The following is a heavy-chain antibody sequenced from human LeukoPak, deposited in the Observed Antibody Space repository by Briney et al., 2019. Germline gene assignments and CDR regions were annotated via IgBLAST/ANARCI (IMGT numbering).Heavy chain of an antibody. D-gene: IGHD3-9*01. CDR3: ARDASGDILTGYWYYYYGMDV. CDR1: GYTFTSYY. Sequence: GASVKVSCKASGYTFTSYYMRWVRQAPGQGLEWMGIINPSGGSTSYAQKFQGRVTMTRDTSTSTVYMELSSLRSEDTAVYYCARDASGDILTGYWYYYYGMDVWGQGTTVTVSS. V-gene: IGHV1-46*01. CDR2: INPSGGST. J-gene: IGHJ6*02.